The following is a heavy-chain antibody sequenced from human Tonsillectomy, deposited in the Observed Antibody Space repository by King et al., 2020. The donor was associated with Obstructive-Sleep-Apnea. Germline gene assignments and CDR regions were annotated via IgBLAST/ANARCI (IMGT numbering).Heavy chain of an antibody. V-gene: IGHV3-7*03. D-gene: IGHD4-17*01. CDR1: GFTLRHYW. CDR3: ARDPYHFSVTSSSFYGLDV. J-gene: IGHJ6*02. CDR2: IKQDGTET. Sequence: VQLVESGGGLVRPGGSQRLSCVASGFTLRHYWMSWVRLAPGRGLEWMATIKQDGTETFYADSIKGRFTIARDNAKSSLFLQMNNLRAEDTAIYYCARDPYHFSVTSSSFYGLDVWGQGTAVTVSS.